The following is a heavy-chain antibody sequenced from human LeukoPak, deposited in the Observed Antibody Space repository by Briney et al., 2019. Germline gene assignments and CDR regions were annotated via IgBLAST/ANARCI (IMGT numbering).Heavy chain of an antibody. CDR1: GGSFSGYY. Sequence: PSETLSLTCAVYGGSFSGYYWSWIRQPPGKGLEWIGEINHSGSTNYNPSLKSRVTISVDTSKNQFSLKLSSVTAADTAVYYCARYSGSYYIPFDNWGQGTLVTVSS. D-gene: IGHD1-26*01. CDR3: ARYSGSYYIPFDN. CDR2: INHSGST. J-gene: IGHJ4*02. V-gene: IGHV4-34*01.